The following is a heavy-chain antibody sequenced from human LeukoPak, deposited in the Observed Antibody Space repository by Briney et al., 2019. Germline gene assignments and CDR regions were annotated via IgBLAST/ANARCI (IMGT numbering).Heavy chain of an antibody. CDR1: GFIFGNYA. Sequence: GRSLRLSCTVSGFIFGNYAMHWVRQAPGKGLEWVAVISFDGSSKYYADSVKGRFTISRDDSKNTLYLQMNSLRAEDRAVYYCVGSGSYHYFDYWGQGSLVTVSS. D-gene: IGHD3-10*01. J-gene: IGHJ4*02. CDR3: VGSGSYHYFDY. V-gene: IGHV3-30-3*01. CDR2: ISFDGSSK.